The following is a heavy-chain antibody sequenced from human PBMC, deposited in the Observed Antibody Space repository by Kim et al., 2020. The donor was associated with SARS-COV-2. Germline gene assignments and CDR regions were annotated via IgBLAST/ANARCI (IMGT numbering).Heavy chain of an antibody. Sequence: SQKFEGRVTITRDTSASTAYMELSSLRSEDTAVYYCARDLGQGYYYGMDVWGQGTTVTVSS. V-gene: IGHV1-3*01. D-gene: IGHD3-16*01. CDR3: ARDLGQGYYYGMDV. J-gene: IGHJ6*02.